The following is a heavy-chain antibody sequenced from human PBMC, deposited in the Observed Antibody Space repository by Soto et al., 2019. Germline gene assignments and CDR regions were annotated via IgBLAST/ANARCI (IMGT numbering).Heavy chain of an antibody. D-gene: IGHD1-1*01. J-gene: IGHJ6*02. Sequence: QVQLVQSGAEVKKPGASVKVSCKASGYTFTSYDINWVRQATGQGLEWMGWMNPNSGNTGYAQKLQSRVTLTRNTSISTAYMELSSLRSEDTAVYYCARERTGTTSMDVWGQGTTVTVSS. V-gene: IGHV1-8*01. CDR3: ARERTGTTSMDV. CDR2: MNPNSGNT. CDR1: GYTFTSYD.